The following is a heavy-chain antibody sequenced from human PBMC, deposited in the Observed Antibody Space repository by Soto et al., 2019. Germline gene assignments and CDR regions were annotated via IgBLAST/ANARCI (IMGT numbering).Heavy chain of an antibody. J-gene: IGHJ6*03. CDR3: ARAYGELWNYYYMDV. CDR2: IKQDGSEK. V-gene: IGHV3-7*04. Sequence: EVQLVESGGGLVQPGGSLRLSCAASGFTFSSYWMSWVRQAPGKGLEWVANIKQDGSEKYYVDSVKGRFTISRDNAKNSLYLQMNSLRAEDTAVYYCARAYGELWNYYYMDVWGKGTTVTVSS. CDR1: GFTFSSYW. D-gene: IGHD4-17*01.